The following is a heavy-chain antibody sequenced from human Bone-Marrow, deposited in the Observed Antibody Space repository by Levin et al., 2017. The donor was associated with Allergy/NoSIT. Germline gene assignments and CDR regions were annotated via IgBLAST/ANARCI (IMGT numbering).Heavy chain of an antibody. J-gene: IGHJ3*02. V-gene: IGHV1-18*01. Sequence: GESLKISCKASGYTFTSYGISWVRQAPGQGLEWMGWISAYNGNTNYAQKLQGRVTMTTDTSTSTAYMELRSLRSDDTAVYYCATSEAGFGVSSGGPHDAFDIWGQGTMVTVSS. CDR1: GYTFTSYG. CDR2: ISAYNGNT. CDR3: ATSEAGFGVSSGGPHDAFDI. D-gene: IGHD3-10*01.